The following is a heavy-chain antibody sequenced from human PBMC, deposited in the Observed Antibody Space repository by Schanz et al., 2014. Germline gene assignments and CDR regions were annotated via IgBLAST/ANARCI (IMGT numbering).Heavy chain of an antibody. CDR1: GFAFSSYA. CDR3: ARKVVATIGGYYDN. Sequence: EVQLLESGGGLVQPGGSLRLSCLASGFAFSSYAMSWVRQAPGKGLEWVAVIWSDGTNEYYADSVKGRFTISGDSSKYTVYLQMNSLRAEDTAVYYCARKVVATIGGYYDNWGQGTLVIVSS. CDR2: IWSDGTNE. V-gene: IGHV3-23*03. D-gene: IGHD5-12*01. J-gene: IGHJ4*02.